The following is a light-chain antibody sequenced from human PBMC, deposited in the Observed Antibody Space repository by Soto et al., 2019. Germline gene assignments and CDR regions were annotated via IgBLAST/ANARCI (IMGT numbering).Light chain of an antibody. CDR3: QRYGNCYT. CDR1: QSVSSSF. Sequence: EIVLTQSPGTLSLSPGERATLSCRASQSVSSSFLAWYRQKPGQAPRLLIYGASTRAPGIPDRISGSGSGTEFTLIISRVESEEFAVYYCQRYGNCYTFGQGCKLEIK. CDR2: GAS. J-gene: IGKJ2*01. V-gene: IGKV3-20*01.